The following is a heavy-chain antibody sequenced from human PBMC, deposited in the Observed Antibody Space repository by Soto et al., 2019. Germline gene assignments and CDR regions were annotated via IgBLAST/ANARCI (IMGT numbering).Heavy chain of an antibody. V-gene: IGHV1-46*01. CDR2: INLSGGST. CDR1: GYTFTSYY. Sequence: GASVKVSCKASGYTFTSYYMHWVRQAPGQGLEWMGIINLSGGSTSYAQKFQGRVTMTRDTSTSTVYMELSSLRSEDTAVYYCARDLRFLEWLFGDYYYYGMDVWGQGTTVTVSS. J-gene: IGHJ6*02. CDR3: ARDLRFLEWLFGDYYYYGMDV. D-gene: IGHD3-3*01.